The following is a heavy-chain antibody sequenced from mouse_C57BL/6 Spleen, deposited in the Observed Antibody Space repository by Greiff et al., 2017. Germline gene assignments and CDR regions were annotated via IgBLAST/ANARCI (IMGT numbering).Heavy chain of an antibody. CDR3: AREGYHYAMDY. J-gene: IGHJ4*01. CDR1: GFTFSSYG. CDR2: ISSGGSYT. Sequence: EVMLVESGGDLVKPGGSLKLSCAASGFTFSSYGMSWVRQTPDKRLEWVATISSGGSYTYYPDSVQGRFTISRDNAKNTLYLQMSSLKSVDTAMYYCAREGYHYAMDYWGKGTSVTVSS. V-gene: IGHV5-6*01. D-gene: IGHD3-1*01.